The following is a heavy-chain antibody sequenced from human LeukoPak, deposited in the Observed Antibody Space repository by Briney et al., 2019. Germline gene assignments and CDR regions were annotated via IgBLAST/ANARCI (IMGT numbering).Heavy chain of an antibody. CDR3: ARSYGSSGSAFDI. CDR1: GGSFSGYY. J-gene: IGHJ3*02. Sequence: SETLSLTCAVYGGSFSGYYWSWIRQPPGKGLEWIGEINHSGSTNYNPSLKSRVTMSVDTSKNQFSLKLSSVTAADTAVYYCARSYGSSGSAFDIWGQGTMVTVSS. V-gene: IGHV4-34*01. D-gene: IGHD5-18*01. CDR2: INHSGST.